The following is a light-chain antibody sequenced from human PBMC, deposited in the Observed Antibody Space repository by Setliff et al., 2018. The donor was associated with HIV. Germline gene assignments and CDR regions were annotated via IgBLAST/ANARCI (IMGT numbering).Light chain of an antibody. CDR1: GRDLGNFNF. CDR3: CPYAGSYTYI. CDR2: DVT. Sequence: QSVLAQPASVSASPGQSVSISCTGSGRDLGNFNFVSWYQQYPGDAPQLIIYDVTKRPSGDPDRFSGSKSGNTASLTISGLQAEDEADYYCCPYAGSYTYIFGSGTKVTVL. V-gene: IGLV2-11*01. J-gene: IGLJ1*01.